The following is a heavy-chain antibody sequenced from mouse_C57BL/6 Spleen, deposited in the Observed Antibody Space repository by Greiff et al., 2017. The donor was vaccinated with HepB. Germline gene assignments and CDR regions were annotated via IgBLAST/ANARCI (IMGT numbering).Heavy chain of an antibody. CDR1: GFNIKDYY. J-gene: IGHJ2*01. V-gene: IGHV14-1*01. CDR3: TPYYGNYYFDY. D-gene: IGHD2-10*01. Sequence: EVQLQQSGAELVRPGASVKLSCTASGFNIKDYYMHWVKQRPEQGLEWIGRIDPEDGDTEYAPKFQGKATMTADPSSNTAYLQLSSLTSEDTAVYYCTPYYGNYYFDYWGQGTTLTVSS. CDR2: IDPEDGDT.